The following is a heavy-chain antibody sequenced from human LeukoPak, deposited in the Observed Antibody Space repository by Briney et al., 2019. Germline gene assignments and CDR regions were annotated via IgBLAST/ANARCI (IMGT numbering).Heavy chain of an antibody. CDR1: GFTFSSYA. Sequence: GRSLRLSCAVSGFTFSSYAMHWVRQAPGKGLEWVAVISYDGSNKYYADSVKGRFTISRDNSKNTLYLQMNSLRAEDTAVYYCAKGSWTEMQHSSGWYLDYWGQGTLVTVSS. V-gene: IGHV3-30-3*01. D-gene: IGHD6-19*01. J-gene: IGHJ4*02. CDR3: AKGSWTEMQHSSGWYLDY. CDR2: ISYDGSNK.